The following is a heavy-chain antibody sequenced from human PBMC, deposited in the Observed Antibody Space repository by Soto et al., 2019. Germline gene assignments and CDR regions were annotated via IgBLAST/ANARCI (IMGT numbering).Heavy chain of an antibody. V-gene: IGHV5-51*01. Sequence: GESLKISCKGSGYSFTSYWIGWVRQMPGKGLEWMGIIYPGDSDTRYSPSFQGQVTISADKSISTAYLQWSSLKASDTAMYYCARLLVVVVAANRSRYFDLWGRGTLVTVSS. CDR1: GYSFTSYW. CDR2: IYPGDSDT. CDR3: ARLLVVVVAANRSRYFDL. J-gene: IGHJ2*01. D-gene: IGHD2-15*01.